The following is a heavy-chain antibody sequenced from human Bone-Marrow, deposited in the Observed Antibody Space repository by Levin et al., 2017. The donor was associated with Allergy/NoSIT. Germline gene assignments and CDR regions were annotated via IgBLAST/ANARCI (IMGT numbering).Heavy chain of an antibody. CDR1: GDSITGTTHY. CDR2: IYYSGST. J-gene: IGHJ4*02. D-gene: IGHD5-18*01. CDR3: ARGGGTWVQPHPSFDN. V-gene: IGHV4-31*03. Sequence: SQTLSLTCTVSGDSITGTTHYWSWIRQRPGTGLEWIGYIYYSGSTYYNPSLKSRLSISVDTSKNQFSLKMNSVTAADTAVYYCARGGGTWVQPHPSFDNWGQGTLVTVSS.